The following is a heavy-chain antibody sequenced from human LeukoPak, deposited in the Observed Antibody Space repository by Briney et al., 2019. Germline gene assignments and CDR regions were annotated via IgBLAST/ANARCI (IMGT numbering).Heavy chain of an antibody. Sequence: ASVKVSCKASGYTFTSYYMHWVRQAPGQGLEWMGIINPSGGSTSYAQKFQGRVTMTRDTSTSTVYMELSSLRSEDTAVYYCAREMESTVDLSCSSTSCYGAFDIWGQGTMVTVSS. J-gene: IGHJ3*02. CDR3: AREMESTVDLSCSSTSCYGAFDI. V-gene: IGHV1-46*01. D-gene: IGHD2-2*01. CDR1: GYTFTSYY. CDR2: INPSGGST.